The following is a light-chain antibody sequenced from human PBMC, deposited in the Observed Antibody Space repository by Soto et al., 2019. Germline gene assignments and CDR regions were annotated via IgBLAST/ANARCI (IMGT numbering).Light chain of an antibody. V-gene: IGKV1-39*01. Sequence: DIQMTQSPSSLSASVGDRVTITCRASQSISSYLNWYQQKQGKATKLLIYAASSLQSGVPSRFSGRGARTDFTLNISSLQPEDFATYYGQQSYSTPGTFGQGTKVEIK. CDR2: AAS. CDR1: QSISSY. J-gene: IGKJ1*01. CDR3: QQSYSTPGT.